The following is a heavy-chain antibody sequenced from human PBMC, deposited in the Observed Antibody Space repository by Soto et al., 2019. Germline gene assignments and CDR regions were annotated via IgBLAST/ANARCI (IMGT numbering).Heavy chain of an antibody. CDR2: IWYDGSNK. J-gene: IGHJ6*02. V-gene: IGHV3-33*01. Sequence: GGSLRLSCAASGFTFSSYGMHWVRQAPGKGLEWVAVIWYDGSNKYYADSVKGRFTISRDNSKNTLYLQMNSLRAEDTAVYYCARDLCSGGSCYSRADDYGMDVWGQGTTVTVSS. CDR1: GFTFSSYG. D-gene: IGHD2-15*01. CDR3: ARDLCSGGSCYSRADDYGMDV.